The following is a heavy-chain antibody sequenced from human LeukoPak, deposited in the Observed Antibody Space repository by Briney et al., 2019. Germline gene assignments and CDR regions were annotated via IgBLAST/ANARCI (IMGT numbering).Heavy chain of an antibody. CDR2: ISESSGRI. CDR1: GFSFNTCA. V-gene: IGHV3-23*01. D-gene: IGHD6-19*01. CDR3: TKLSSGWALFDH. Sequence: TGGSLRLSCAVSGFSFNTCAMTWVRQGPGKGLEWVSTISESSGRIIYADSVKGRFTISRDNSKSTVYLQMNSLRAEDTAVYYCTKLSSGWALFDHWGQGALVTVSS. J-gene: IGHJ4*02.